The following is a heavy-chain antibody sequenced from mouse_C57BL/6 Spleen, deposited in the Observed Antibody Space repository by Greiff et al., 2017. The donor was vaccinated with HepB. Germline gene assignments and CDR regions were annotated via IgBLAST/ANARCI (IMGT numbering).Heavy chain of an antibody. D-gene: IGHD1-1*01. CDR2: IYPGDGDT. CDR3: ARGGRGDYAMDY. V-gene: IGHV1-80*01. CDR1: GYAFSSYW. J-gene: IGHJ4*01. Sequence: QVQLQQSGAELVKPGASVKISCKASGYAFSSYWMNWVKQRPGKGLEWIGQIYPGDGDTNYNGEFKGKATLTADKSSSTAYMQLSSLTSEDSAVYFCARGGRGDYAMDYWGQGTSVTVSS.